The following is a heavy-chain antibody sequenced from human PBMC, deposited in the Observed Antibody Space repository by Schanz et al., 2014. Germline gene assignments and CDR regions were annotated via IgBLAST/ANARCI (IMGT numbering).Heavy chain of an antibody. V-gene: IGHV3-9*01. CDR3: AKDGIMVQGVIWERYFDS. CDR2: ISWNSGSI. CDR1: GFPFNEYG. J-gene: IGHJ4*02. Sequence: DVQLVESGGGLVQPGRSLRLSCAASGFPFNEYGMLWVRQAPGKGLEWVSSISWNSGSIDYADSVKGRFTISRDNAKNSLYLQMNSLRAEDTALYYCAKDGIMVQGVIWERYFDSWGQGTLXTVSS. D-gene: IGHD3-10*01.